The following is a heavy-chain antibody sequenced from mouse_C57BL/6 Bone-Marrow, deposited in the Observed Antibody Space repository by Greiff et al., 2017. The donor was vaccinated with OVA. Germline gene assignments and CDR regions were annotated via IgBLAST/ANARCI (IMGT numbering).Heavy chain of an antibody. CDR1: GYTFTSYW. J-gene: IGHJ2*01. CDR3: VTILRPYFDY. CDR2: IHPNSGST. Sequence: VQLQQPGAELVKPGASVKLSCKASGYTFTSYWMHWVKQRPGQGHEWIGMIHPNSGSTNYNEKFKSKATLTVDKSSSTAYMQLSSLTSEDSAVYYCVTILRPYFDYWGQGTTLTVSS. D-gene: IGHD1-1*01. V-gene: IGHV1-64*01.